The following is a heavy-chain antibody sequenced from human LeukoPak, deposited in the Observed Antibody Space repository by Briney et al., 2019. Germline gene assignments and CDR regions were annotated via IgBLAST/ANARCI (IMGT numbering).Heavy chain of an antibody. D-gene: IGHD2-2*01. CDR3: ARRSTSCYDY. Sequence: SETLSLTCAVSGGSISSGGYYWSWIRQPPGKGLEWIGEINHSGSTNYNPSLKSRVTISVDTSKNQFSLKLGSVTAADTAVYYCARRSTSCYDYWGQGTLVTVSS. CDR1: GGSISSGGYY. J-gene: IGHJ4*02. CDR2: INHSGST. V-gene: IGHV4-34*01.